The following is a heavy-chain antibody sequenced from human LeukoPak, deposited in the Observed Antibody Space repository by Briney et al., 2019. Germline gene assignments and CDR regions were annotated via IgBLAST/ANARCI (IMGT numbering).Heavy chain of an antibody. J-gene: IGHJ4*02. CDR2: IIPIFGTA. D-gene: IGHD3-22*01. Sequence: SVKVSCKASGGTFSSYAISWVRQAPGQGLEWMGRIIPIFGTANYAQKFQGRVTITTDESTSTAYMELSSLRSEDTAVYYCARLYYDSSGESTFDYWGQGTLDTVSS. V-gene: IGHV1-69*05. CDR1: GGTFSSYA. CDR3: ARLYYDSSGESTFDY.